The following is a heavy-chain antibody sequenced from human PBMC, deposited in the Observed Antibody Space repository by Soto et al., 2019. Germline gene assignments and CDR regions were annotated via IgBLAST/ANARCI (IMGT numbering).Heavy chain of an antibody. J-gene: IGHJ4*02. CDR1: GYSFTSYA. D-gene: IGHD6-19*01. V-gene: IGHV1-3*05. Sequence: QVQLVQSGAEEKKPGASVKVSCKASGYSFTSYAMHWVCQAPGQRLEWMGWINAGNGNTKYSQKFQGRVTITRDTSASTAYMELSSLRSEDTAMYYCARAVAVPASCDYWGQGTLVTVSS. CDR2: INAGNGNT. CDR3: ARAVAVPASCDY.